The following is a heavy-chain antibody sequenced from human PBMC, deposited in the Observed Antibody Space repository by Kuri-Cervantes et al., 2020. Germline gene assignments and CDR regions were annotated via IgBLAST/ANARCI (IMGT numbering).Heavy chain of an antibody. V-gene: IGHV1-18*01. Sequence: ASVQVSCKACGYTFTSYGISWVRQAPEQGREWMGWISAYNGNTNYAQKLQGRVTMTTDTSTSTAYMELRSLRSDDTAVYYCARETTCGGDCYLFDYWGQGTLVTVSS. CDR3: ARETTCGGDCYLFDY. J-gene: IGHJ4*02. D-gene: IGHD2-21*01. CDR2: ISAYNGNT. CDR1: GYTFTSYG.